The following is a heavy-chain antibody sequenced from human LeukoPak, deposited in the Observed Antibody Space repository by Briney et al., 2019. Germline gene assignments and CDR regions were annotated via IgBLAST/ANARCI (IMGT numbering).Heavy chain of an antibody. CDR3: ARDPELDY. V-gene: IGHV3-48*01. CDR2: ISTTSSTI. Sequence: GRSLRLSCAASGFTFSTYSMNWVRQAPGKGLEWVSYISTTSSTIYYADSVKGRFTISRDNAKNSLYLQMNSLRAEDTAVYHCARDPELDYWGQGTLVTVSS. J-gene: IGHJ4*02. CDR1: GFTFSTYS.